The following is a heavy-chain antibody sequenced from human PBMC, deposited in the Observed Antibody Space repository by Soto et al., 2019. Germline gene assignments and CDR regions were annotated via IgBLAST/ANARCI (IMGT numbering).Heavy chain of an antibody. CDR1: GFTFSSYA. CDR3: ARDLADIVANDPMGFAEYFQH. J-gene: IGHJ1*01. V-gene: IGHV3-30-3*01. CDR2: ISYDGSNK. Sequence: GGSLRLSCAASGFTFSSYAMHWVRQAPGKGLEWVAVISYDGSNKYYADSVKGRFTISRDNSKNTLYLQMNSLRAEDTAVYYCARDLADIVANDPMGFAEYFQHWGQGTLVTVSS. D-gene: IGHD5-12*01.